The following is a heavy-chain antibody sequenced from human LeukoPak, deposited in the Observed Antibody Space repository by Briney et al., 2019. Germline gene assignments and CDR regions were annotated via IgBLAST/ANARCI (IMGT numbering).Heavy chain of an antibody. J-gene: IGHJ4*02. D-gene: IGHD6-19*01. V-gene: IGHV3-7*01. CDR1: GFTFSRYG. Sequence: GGSLRLSCAASGFTFSRYGMHWVRQAPGKGLEWVATIKQDGSDKYYVDSVKGRFTISRDDAKNSLYLQMNSLRADDTAVYYCARWGSSGWYFDYWGQGTLVTVSS. CDR2: IKQDGSDK. CDR3: ARWGSSGWYFDY.